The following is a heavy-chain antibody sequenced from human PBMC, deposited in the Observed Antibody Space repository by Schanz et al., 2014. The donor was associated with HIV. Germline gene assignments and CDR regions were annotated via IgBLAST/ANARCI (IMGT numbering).Heavy chain of an antibody. CDR2: ISSSGRTI. D-gene: IGHD6-13*01. CDR1: GFSFSSYG. Sequence: VQLVESGGGLVTPGGSLRLSCAASGFSFSSYGIQWVRQGPGKGLEWVSYISSSGRTIYYADSVKGRFTISRDNAKNSLYLQMNSLRVEDTAVYYCASRGGSSWYENWFDPWGQGTLVTVSS. J-gene: IGHJ5*02. CDR3: ASRGGSSWYENWFDP. V-gene: IGHV3-48*03.